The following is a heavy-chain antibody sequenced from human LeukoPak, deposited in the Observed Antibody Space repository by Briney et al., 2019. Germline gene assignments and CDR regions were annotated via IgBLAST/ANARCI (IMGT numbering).Heavy chain of an antibody. J-gene: IGHJ4*02. CDR2: ISGSGGST. D-gene: IGHD6-13*01. V-gene: IGHV3-23*01. CDR1: GFTFSSYA. CDR3: AKRRSIAAAGSGGVRYFDY. Sequence: PGGSLGLSCAASGFTFSSYAMSWVRQAPGKGLEWVSAISGSGGSTYYADSVKGRFTISRDNSKNTLYLQMNSLRAEDTAVYYCAKRRSIAAAGSGGVRYFDYWGQGTLVTVSS.